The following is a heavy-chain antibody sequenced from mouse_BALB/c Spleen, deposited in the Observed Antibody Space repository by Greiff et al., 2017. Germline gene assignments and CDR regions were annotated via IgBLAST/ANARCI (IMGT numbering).Heavy chain of an antibody. V-gene: IGHV1-7*01. CDR2: INPSTGYT. Sequence: QVQLKESGAELAKPGASVKMSCKASGYTFTSYWMHWVKQRPGQGLEWIGYINPSTGYTEYNQKFKDKATLTADKSSSTAYMQLSSLTSEDSAVYYCAREVYVMDYWGQGTSVTVSS. CDR3: AREVYVMDY. CDR1: GYTFTSYW. J-gene: IGHJ4*01.